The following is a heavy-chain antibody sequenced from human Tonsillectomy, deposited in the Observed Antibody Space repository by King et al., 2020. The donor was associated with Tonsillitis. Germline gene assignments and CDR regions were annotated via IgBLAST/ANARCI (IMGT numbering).Heavy chain of an antibody. CDR1: DGSFRGYY. CDR2: ITHSGST. J-gene: IGHJ4*02. Sequence: VQLQQWGAGLLKPSETLSLTCAVYDGSFRGYYWSWIRQPPGKGLEWIGEITHSGSTNYNPSLKSRVTMSVDTSKNQFSLQLTSMTAADTAIYYCAREPGNYFDSWGQGTLVTVSS. CDR3: AREPGNYFDS. V-gene: IGHV4-34*01.